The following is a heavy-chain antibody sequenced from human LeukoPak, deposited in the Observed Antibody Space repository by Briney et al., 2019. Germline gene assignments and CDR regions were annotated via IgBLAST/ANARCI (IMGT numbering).Heavy chain of an antibody. CDR3: ARESGVLQLRRFDP. J-gene: IGHJ5*02. CDR1: GFTFSSYS. Sequence: PGGSLRLSCAASGFTFSSYSMNWVRQAPGKGLEWVSYISSSSSTIYYADSVKGRFTISRDNAKNSLYLQMNSLRAEDTAVYYCARESGVLQLRRFDPWGQGTLVTVSS. D-gene: IGHD5-18*01. CDR2: ISSSSSTI. V-gene: IGHV3-48*01.